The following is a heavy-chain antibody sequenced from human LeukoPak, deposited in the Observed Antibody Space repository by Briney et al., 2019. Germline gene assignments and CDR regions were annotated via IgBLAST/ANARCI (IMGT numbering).Heavy chain of an antibody. V-gene: IGHV1-69*05. CDR2: IIPIFGTA. J-gene: IGHJ4*02. D-gene: IGHD3-3*01. Sequence: GASVKVSCKASGGTFSSYAISWVRQAPGQGLEWMGGIIPIFGTANYAQKFQGRVTITTDGSTSTAYMELSSLRSEDTAVYYCARGRFPALTLIRFLEWLPFDYWGQGTLVTVSS. CDR1: GGTFSSYA. CDR3: ARGRFPALTLIRFLEWLPFDY.